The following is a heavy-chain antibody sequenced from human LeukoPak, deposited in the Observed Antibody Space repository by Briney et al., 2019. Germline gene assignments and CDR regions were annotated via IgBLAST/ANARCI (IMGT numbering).Heavy chain of an antibody. Sequence: PSETLSLTCTVSGGSISSTSYYWGWIRQPPGKGLEWIGSISYSGSTYYNPSLKSRVTISVDTSKNQFSLKLSSVTAADTAVYYCASVGWVRGHLDYWGQGSLVTVSS. CDR3: ASVGWVRGHLDY. V-gene: IGHV4-39*01. CDR2: ISYSGST. CDR1: GGSISSTSYY. D-gene: IGHD3-10*01. J-gene: IGHJ4*02.